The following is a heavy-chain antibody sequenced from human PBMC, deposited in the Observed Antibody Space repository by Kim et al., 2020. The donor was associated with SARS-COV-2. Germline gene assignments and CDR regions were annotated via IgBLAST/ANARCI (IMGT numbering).Heavy chain of an antibody. V-gene: IGHV3-64D*06. J-gene: IGHJ4*02. CDR3: VKKANADRSYFDY. D-gene: IGHD2-15*01. CDR1: GFTFSSYA. Sequence: GGSLRLSCSASGFTFSSYAMYWVRQAPGKRLEYVSAISSSGGSTYYADSVKGRFTISRDNSKNTLYLQMSSLRPEDTAIYYCVKKANADRSYFDYWGQGALVTVSS. CDR2: ISSSGGST.